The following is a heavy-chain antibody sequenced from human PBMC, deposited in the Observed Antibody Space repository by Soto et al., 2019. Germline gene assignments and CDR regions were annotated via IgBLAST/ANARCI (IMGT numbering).Heavy chain of an antibody. V-gene: IGHV3-9*01. D-gene: IGHD2-2*01. CDR1: GFTFSSYA. CDR3: AKDSGRYCSSTSCFHFDY. Sequence: EVQLLESGGGLVQPGGSLRLSCAASGFTFSSYAMSWVRQAPGKGLEWVSGISWNSGSIGYADSVKGRFTISRDNAKNSLYLQMNSLRAEDTALYYCAKDSGRYCSSTSCFHFDYWGQGTLVTVSS. J-gene: IGHJ4*02. CDR2: ISWNSGSI.